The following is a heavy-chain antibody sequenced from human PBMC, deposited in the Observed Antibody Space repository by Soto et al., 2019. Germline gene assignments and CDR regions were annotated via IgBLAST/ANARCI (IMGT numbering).Heavy chain of an antibody. J-gene: IGHJ4*02. V-gene: IGHV4-39*01. D-gene: IGHD3-9*01. CDR3: ARLEGLATISYYFDY. Sequence: SDSLSLTCAVSGNSINSDNYYWGWIRPPPGKGLEWIGSIYYRGNTYYNPSLKTRVTISLDKSKSQFSLKLNSVTAADSAVYFCARLEGLATISYYFDYWGQGTLVTVSS. CDR2: IYYRGNT. CDR1: GNSINSDNYY.